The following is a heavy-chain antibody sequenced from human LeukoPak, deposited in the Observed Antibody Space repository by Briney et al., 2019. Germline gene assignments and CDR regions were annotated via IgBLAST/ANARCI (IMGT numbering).Heavy chain of an antibody. D-gene: IGHD4-4*01. CDR3: ASYDYRFTYYYGMDV. J-gene: IGHJ6*02. Sequence: ASVTVSCKASGYTFTGYYMHWVRQAPGQGLEWMGWINPNSGGTNYAQKFQGRVTMTRDTSISTAYMELSRLRSDDTAVYYCASYDYRFTYYYGMDVWGQGTTVTVSS. CDR2: INPNSGGT. V-gene: IGHV1-2*02. CDR1: GYTFTGYY.